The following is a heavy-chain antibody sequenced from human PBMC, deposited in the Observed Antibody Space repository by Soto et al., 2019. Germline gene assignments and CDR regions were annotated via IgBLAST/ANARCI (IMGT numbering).Heavy chain of an antibody. CDR1: GGSISSYD. D-gene: IGHD5-18*01. CDR3: ARDNGYSYGYTLDH. Sequence: PSETLSLSCTVSGGSISSYDGSWIRRPPGKGLEWIGYIYYSGSTNYNPSLKSRVTISVDTSKNQFSLKLSSVTAADTAVYYCARDNGYSYGYTLDHWGQGTLVTVSS. J-gene: IGHJ4*02. CDR2: IYYSGST. V-gene: IGHV4-59*01.